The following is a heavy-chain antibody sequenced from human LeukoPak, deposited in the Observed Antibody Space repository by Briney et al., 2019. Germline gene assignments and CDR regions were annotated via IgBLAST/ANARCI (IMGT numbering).Heavy chain of an antibody. V-gene: IGHV4-30-4*01. CDR2: IYYNGNT. CDR3: ARDLWGLDS. CDR1: GGSISSGDYF. Sequence: SSETLSLTCTVSGGSISSGDYFWSWIRQPPGKGLEWIGNIYYNGNTYYNPSLESRGTISVDTFKNQFSLKLNSVTAADTAVYYCARDLWGLDSWGQGTLVTVS. J-gene: IGHJ4*02. D-gene: IGHD7-27*01.